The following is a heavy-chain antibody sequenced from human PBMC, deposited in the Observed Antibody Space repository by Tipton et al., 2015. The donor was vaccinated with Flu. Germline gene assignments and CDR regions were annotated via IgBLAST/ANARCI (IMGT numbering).Heavy chain of an antibody. CDR3: AKSDSSGSYYHYGMDV. CDR2: ISYDGNNK. D-gene: IGHD1-26*01. J-gene: IGHJ6*02. Sequence: SLRLSCAVSGFSFSSYGMHWVRQAPGKGLEWVAVISYDGNNKYYADSVKGRFTISRDNFKSTLFLQMNGLRAEDTAVYYCAKSDSSGSYYHYGMDVWGQGTTVTVSS. CDR1: GFSFSSYG. V-gene: IGHV3-30*18.